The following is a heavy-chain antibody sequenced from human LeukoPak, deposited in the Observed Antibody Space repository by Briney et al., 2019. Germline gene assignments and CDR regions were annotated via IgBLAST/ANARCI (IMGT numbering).Heavy chain of an antibody. J-gene: IGHJ4*02. CDR1: GGSISSSSYY. V-gene: IGHV4-39*07. Sequence: PSETLSLTCTVSGGSISSSSYYWGWIRQPPGKGLEWIGSIYYSGSTYYNPSLKSRVTISVDTSKNQFSLKLSSVTAADTAVYYCARDMGAYYYDSSGYDYWGQGTLVTVSS. D-gene: IGHD3-22*01. CDR3: ARDMGAYYYDSSGYDY. CDR2: IYYSGST.